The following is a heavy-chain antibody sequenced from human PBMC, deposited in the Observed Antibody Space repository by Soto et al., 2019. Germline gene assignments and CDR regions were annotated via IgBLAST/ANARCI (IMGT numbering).Heavy chain of an antibody. CDR2: ISPESGDT. J-gene: IGHJ6*02. CDR3: ARGPGYTYGSTYYFAMDV. V-gene: IGHV1-2*02. D-gene: IGHD5-18*01. Sequence: ASVKVSCKASGYVFTGHYIHWVRQAPGQGLEWMGWISPESGDTTYAQNFRGRVTMTRATSISTAYLDLSRLRRDDTAVYYCARGPGYTYGSTYYFAMDVWGQGTTVTVSS. CDR1: GYVFTGHY.